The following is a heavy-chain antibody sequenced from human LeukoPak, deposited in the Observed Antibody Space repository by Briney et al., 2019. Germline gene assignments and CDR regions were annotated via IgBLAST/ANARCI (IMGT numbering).Heavy chain of an antibody. D-gene: IGHD3-10*01. J-gene: IGHJ4*02. CDR1: GFTFSSYA. CDR2: ISGSGGST. CDR3: ARARWFGELLPNYYFDY. Sequence: GGSLRLSCAASGFTFSSYAMSWVRQAPGKGLEWVSAISGSGGSTYYADSVKGRFTISRDNSKNTLYLQMNSLRAEDTAVYYCARARWFGELLPNYYFDYWGQGTLVTVSS. V-gene: IGHV3-23*01.